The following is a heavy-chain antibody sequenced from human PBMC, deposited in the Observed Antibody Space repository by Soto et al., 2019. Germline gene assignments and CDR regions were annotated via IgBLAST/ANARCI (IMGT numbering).Heavy chain of an antibody. D-gene: IGHD4-17*01. V-gene: IGHV1-8*01. CDR3: ARQNDYGDYVSYFQH. Sequence: QVQLVQSGAEVKKPGASVKVSCKASGYTFTSYDINWVRQATGQGLEWMGWMKPNSGNTGYAQKFQGRVTMTRTTSISTAYMELSSLRSEDTAVYYCARQNDYGDYVSYFQHWGQGTLVTVSS. J-gene: IGHJ1*01. CDR1: GYTFTSYD. CDR2: MKPNSGNT.